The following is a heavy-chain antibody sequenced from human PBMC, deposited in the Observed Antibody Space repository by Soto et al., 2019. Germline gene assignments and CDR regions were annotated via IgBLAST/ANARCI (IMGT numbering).Heavy chain of an antibody. J-gene: IGHJ4*02. CDR1: GGSISSYY. V-gene: IGHV4-59*01. D-gene: IGHD2-15*01. CDR3: ARGLYCSGGSCLGYYFDY. CDR2: IYYSGST. Sequence: QVQLQESGPGLVKPSETLSLTCTVSGGSISSYYWSWIRQPPGKGLEWIGYIYYSGSTNYNPSLKSRVTISVDTSKNQCSLKLSSVTAADTAVYYCARGLYCSGGSCLGYYFDYWGQGTLVTVSS.